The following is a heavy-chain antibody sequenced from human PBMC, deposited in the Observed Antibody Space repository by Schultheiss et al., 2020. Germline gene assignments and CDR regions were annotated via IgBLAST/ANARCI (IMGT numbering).Heavy chain of an antibody. Sequence: SATLSLTCSVHSDPFTDYYWSWIRQPPGKGLEWIGEINHSGSTNYNPSLKSRVTISVDTSKNQFSLKLSSVTAADTAVYYCARVVVVAATPGWFDPWGQGTLVTVSS. CDR3: ARVVVVAATPGWFDP. D-gene: IGHD2-15*01. V-gene: IGHV4-34*01. J-gene: IGHJ5*02. CDR2: INHSGST. CDR1: SDPFTDYY.